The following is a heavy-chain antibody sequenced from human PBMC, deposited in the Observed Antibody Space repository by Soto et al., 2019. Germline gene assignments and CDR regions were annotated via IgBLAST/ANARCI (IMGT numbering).Heavy chain of an antibody. D-gene: IGHD6-13*01. J-gene: IGHJ4*02. CDR1: GGTFSSYT. Sequence: QVQLVQSGAEVKKPGSSVKVSCKASGGTFSSYTISWVRQAPGQGLEWMGRIIPILGIANYAQKFQGRVTITAYKSTSTAYMELSSLRSGDTAVYSCAICIPAAGKCAYWGQGTLVTVSS. CDR2: IIPILGIA. CDR3: AICIPAAGKCAY. V-gene: IGHV1-69*02.